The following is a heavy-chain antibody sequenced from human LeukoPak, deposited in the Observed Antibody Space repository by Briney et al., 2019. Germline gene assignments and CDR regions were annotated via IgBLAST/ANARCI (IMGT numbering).Heavy chain of an antibody. J-gene: IGHJ4*02. CDR1: GFTFSSYA. V-gene: IGHV3-64D*06. CDR3: VKRPDEDGN. D-gene: IGHD1-14*01. Sequence: GGSLRLSCSASGFTFSSYAIHWVRQAPGKGLEYVSAISSNGRSTYYADSVKGRFTISRDNSKNTMYLQLSSLKPEDMAVYYCVKRPDEDGNWGQGTLVTVSS. CDR2: ISSNGRST.